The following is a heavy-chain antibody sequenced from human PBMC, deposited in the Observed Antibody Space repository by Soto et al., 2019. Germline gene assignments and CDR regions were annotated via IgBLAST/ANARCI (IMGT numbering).Heavy chain of an antibody. CDR3: VRDDFGLGIDY. CDR1: GFTVSISY. D-gene: IGHD1-26*01. V-gene: IGHV3-53*01. Sequence: PGESLKISCAASGFTVSISYMSWVRQAPGKGLEWVSTIYRDGRTFYADSVKGQFTISRDNAKNTLYLQMNSLRAEDTAVYYCVRDDFGLGIDYWGLGTLVTVSS. CDR2: IYRDGRT. J-gene: IGHJ4*02.